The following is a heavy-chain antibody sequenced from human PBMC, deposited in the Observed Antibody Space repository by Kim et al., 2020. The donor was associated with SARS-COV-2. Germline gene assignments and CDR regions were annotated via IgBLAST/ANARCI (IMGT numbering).Heavy chain of an antibody. Sequence: SETLSLTCSVSGGSISSRSYYWGWIRQPPGKGLEWIGSFYYSGSTYYNPSLKSRVTISVDTSKNQFSLRLSSVTAADTAVYYCARLCLGTTAGARFGMDVWGQGTTVTVSS. CDR3: ARLCLGTTAGARFGMDV. D-gene: IGHD1-7*01. CDR1: GGSISSRSYY. CDR2: FYYSGST. V-gene: IGHV4-39*01. J-gene: IGHJ6*02.